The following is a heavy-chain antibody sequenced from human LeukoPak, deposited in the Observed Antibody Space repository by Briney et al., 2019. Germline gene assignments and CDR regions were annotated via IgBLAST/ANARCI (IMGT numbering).Heavy chain of an antibody. Sequence: PSETLSLTCTVSGGSISKYYWSWIRQPPGKGLEWIGYIHYSGSTSYNPSLKSRVTISVDTSKNQFSLKLRFVTPADTAVYYCARTTEGYCSGGSCYYYYYYMDVWGKGTTVTVSS. CDR1: GGSISKYY. D-gene: IGHD2-15*01. J-gene: IGHJ6*03. V-gene: IGHV4-59*01. CDR3: ARTTEGYCSGGSCYYYYYYMDV. CDR2: IHYSGST.